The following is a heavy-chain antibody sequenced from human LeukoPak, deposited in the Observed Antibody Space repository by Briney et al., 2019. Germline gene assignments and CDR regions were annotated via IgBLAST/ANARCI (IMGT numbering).Heavy chain of an antibody. CDR2: INTRGSR. CDR1: GYSISSGYY. V-gene: IGHV4-38-2*01. CDR3: ARVIARGAGEIFPDS. J-gene: IGHJ5*01. Sequence: PSETLSLTCVVSGYSISSGYYWGWIRQPPGKGLEWIGRINTRGSRSYNPSLKSRVTISLDTTNNQFSLRLSAVTAADTAVYYCARVIARGAGEIFPDSWGQGTLVTVSS. D-gene: IGHD3-10*01.